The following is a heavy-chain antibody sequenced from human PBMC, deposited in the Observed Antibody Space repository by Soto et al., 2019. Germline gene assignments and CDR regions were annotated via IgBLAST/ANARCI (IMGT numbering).Heavy chain of an antibody. D-gene: IGHD1-1*01. CDR2: FNPYTGGT. CDR3: ERLWGEIGTACDT. V-gene: IGHV1-46*01. CDR1: VYTFTTYY. J-gene: IGHJ5*01. Sequence: QGQLVQSGAEVTKPGASVKVSCKASVYTFTTYYIHWMRQAPGQGLEWMGMFNPYTGGTRYAHKFQGRLTTTGHTSTSTGYMELSRLRSHDTAVYYCERLWGEIGTACDTWGQEPWSTSPQ.